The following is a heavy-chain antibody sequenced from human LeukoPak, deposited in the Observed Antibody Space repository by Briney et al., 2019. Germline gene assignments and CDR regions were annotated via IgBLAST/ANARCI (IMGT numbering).Heavy chain of an antibody. CDR3: ARGTIAARPYCSGGSCYSSYMDV. CDR1: GGSISSSNYY. CDR2: VHYNGNT. V-gene: IGHV4-39*01. Sequence: SETLSLTCTVSGGSISSSNYYWGWIRQPPGKGLEWIGIVHYNGNTYYNPSLKSRVTISVDTSKSQFSLELSSLAAADTAVYYCARGTIAARPYCSGGSCYSSYMDVWGKGTTVTVSS. D-gene: IGHD2-15*01. J-gene: IGHJ6*03.